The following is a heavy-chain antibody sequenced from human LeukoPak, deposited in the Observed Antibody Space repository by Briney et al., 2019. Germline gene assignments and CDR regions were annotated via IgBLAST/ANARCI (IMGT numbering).Heavy chain of an antibody. CDR1: GFIFSSSV. J-gene: IGHJ4*02. CDR2: INSRSGTT. D-gene: IGHD3-10*01. CDR3: AKGSAGAGSYRPFDY. Sequence: GRSLRLSCAASGFIFSSSVMSWVRQAPGKGLEWVSAINSRSGTTYAESVKGRFTISRDNSKNTLYLQMNTLRAEDTAIYYCAKGSAGAGSYRPFDYWGQGTLVTVSS. V-gene: IGHV3-23*01.